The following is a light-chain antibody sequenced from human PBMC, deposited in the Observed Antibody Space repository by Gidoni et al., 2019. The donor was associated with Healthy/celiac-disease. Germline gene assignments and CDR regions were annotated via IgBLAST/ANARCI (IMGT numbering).Light chain of an antibody. CDR3: QSEDSSVV. Sequence: SDELTQLPLVTVTPGQTARTPCSGDALPKQYAYCYQQKPGQAPVLVIYKDSERPSGIPERFSGSSSGTTVTLTISGVQAEDEADYYCQSEDSSVVFGGGTKLTVL. J-gene: IGLJ2*01. V-gene: IGLV3-25*03. CDR1: ALPKQY. CDR2: KDS.